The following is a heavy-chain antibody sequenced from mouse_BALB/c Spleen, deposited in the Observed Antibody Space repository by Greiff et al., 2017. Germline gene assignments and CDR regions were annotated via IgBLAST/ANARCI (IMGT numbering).Heavy chain of an antibody. CDR2: ISDGGSYT. D-gene: IGHD1-1*01. V-gene: IGHV5-4*02. CDR1: GFTFSDYY. CDR3: ARDGSREDWFAY. J-gene: IGHJ3*01. Sequence: EVKLVESGGGLVKPGGSLKLSCAASGFTFSDYYMYWVRQTPEKRLEWVATISDGGSYTYYPDSVKGRFTISRDNAKNNLYLQMSSLKSEDTAMYYCARDGSREDWFAYWGQGTLVTVSA.